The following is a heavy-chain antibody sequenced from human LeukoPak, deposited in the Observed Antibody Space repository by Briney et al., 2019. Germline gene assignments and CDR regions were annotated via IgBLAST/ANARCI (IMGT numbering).Heavy chain of an antibody. CDR1: GGSFSGYY. CDR2: INHSGST. J-gene: IGHJ3*02. D-gene: IGHD3-3*01. V-gene: IGHV4-34*01. Sequence: SETLSLTCAVYGGSFSGYYWSWIRQPPGKGLEWIREINHSGSTNYNPSLKSRVTISVDTSKNQFSLKLSSVTAADTAVYYCARWRRFLRQAPRNDAFDIWGPGTMVTVSS. CDR3: ARWRRFLRQAPRNDAFDI.